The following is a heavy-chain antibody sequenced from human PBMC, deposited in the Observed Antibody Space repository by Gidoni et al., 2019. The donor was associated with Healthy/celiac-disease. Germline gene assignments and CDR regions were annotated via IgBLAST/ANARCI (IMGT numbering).Heavy chain of an antibody. CDR1: GGSISSGSYY. J-gene: IGHJ3*02. D-gene: IGHD2-21*02. CDR2: IYTSGST. V-gene: IGHV4-61*02. Sequence: QVQLQESGPGLVKPSQTLSLTCTVSGGSISSGSYYWSWIRQPAGKGLEWIGRIYTSGSTNYNPSLKSRVTISVDTSKNQFSLKLSSVTAADTAVYYCARFKPIVVVTAYDAFDIWGQGTMVTVSS. CDR3: ARFKPIVVVTAYDAFDI.